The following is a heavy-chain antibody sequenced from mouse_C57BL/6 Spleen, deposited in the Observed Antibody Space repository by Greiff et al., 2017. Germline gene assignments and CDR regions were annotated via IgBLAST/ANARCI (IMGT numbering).Heavy chain of an antibody. D-gene: IGHD2-3*01. V-gene: IGHV1-64*01. CDR1: GYTFTSYW. CDR3: ARAYDGYYGYYFDY. J-gene: IGHJ2*01. Sequence: QVQLQQSGAELVKPGASVKLSCKASGYTFTSYWMHWVKQRPGQGLEWIGMIHPNSGSTNYNEKFKSKATLTVDKSSSTAYMQLSSLTSEDSAVYYCARAYDGYYGYYFDYWGQGTTLTVSS. CDR2: IHPNSGST.